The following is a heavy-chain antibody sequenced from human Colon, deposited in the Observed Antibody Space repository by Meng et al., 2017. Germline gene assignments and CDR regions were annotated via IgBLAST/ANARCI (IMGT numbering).Heavy chain of an antibody. J-gene: IGHJ4*02. CDR2: IYYSGTT. D-gene: IGHD1-14*01. V-gene: IGHV4-61*01. CDR1: GGSVSSGTYY. Sequence: VLLQEAGLGLVRPSETLALTCTVSGGSVSSGTYYWSWIRQRPGKGLEWIGCIYYSGTTNYNPSLKSRVTISVDTSKNQFSLKLSSVTPADTAVYFCARDRVPGKYWGQGTLVTVSS. CDR3: ARDRVPGKY.